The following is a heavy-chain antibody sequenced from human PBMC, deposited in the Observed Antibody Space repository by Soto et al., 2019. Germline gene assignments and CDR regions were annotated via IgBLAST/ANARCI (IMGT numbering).Heavy chain of an antibody. J-gene: IGHJ6*02. CDR3: ARDARIWFGEFVYTQGGGMDV. Sequence: GSLRLSCAASGFTFSSYSMNWVRQAPGKGLEWVSSISSSSSYIYYADSVKGRFTISRDNAKNSLYLQMNSLRAEDTAVYYCARDARIWFGEFVYTQGGGMDVWGQGTTVTVSS. D-gene: IGHD3-10*01. V-gene: IGHV3-21*01. CDR1: GFTFSSYS. CDR2: ISSSSSYI.